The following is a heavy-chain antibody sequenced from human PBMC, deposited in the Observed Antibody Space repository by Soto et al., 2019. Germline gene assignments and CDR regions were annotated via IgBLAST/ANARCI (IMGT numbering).Heavy chain of an antibody. J-gene: IGHJ4*02. CDR2: IKPDGSGK. V-gene: IGHV3-7*01. D-gene: IGHD3-16*01. CDR3: ERYLD. CDR1: GFTFSSYW. Sequence: GGSLRLSCAASGFTFSSYWMSWVRQDPGKGLEWVANIKPDGSGKSYVDCAKGRFSISGDSAKISLYLQMIGQRAEDTAVYYCERYLDWGQGTLVTVSA.